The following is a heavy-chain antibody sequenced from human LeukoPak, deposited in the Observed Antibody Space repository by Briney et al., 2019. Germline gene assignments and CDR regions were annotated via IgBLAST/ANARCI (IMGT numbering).Heavy chain of an antibody. J-gene: IGHJ5*01. CDR1: GDSVSSKSGG. CDR2: TYYTSKWYN. V-gene: IGHV6-1*01. Sequence: SQTLSLTCGISGDSVSSKSGGWNWIRQSPSRGLEWLGRTYYTSKWYNEDAVSMKSRVTINSDTSKNQLSLHLDSVTPEDTAVYYCAREQLWSGPNRFDSWGQGTLVTVSS. D-gene: IGHD3-10*02. CDR3: AREQLWSGPNRFDS.